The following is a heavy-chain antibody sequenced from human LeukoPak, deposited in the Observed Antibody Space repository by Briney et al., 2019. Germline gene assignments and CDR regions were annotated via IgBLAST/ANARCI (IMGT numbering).Heavy chain of an antibody. CDR3: VRGSLASGVVVYYYYYLDV. D-gene: IGHD3-3*01. CDR1: GFTFDDYA. J-gene: IGHJ6*03. CDR2: ISWNSGSI. V-gene: IGHV3-9*01. Sequence: GGSLRLSCAASGFTFDDYAMHWVRQAPGKGLEWVSGISWNSGSIGYADSVKGRFTISRDNAKNSLYLQMNSLRAEDTAVYYCVRGSLASGVVVYYYYYLDVWGKGTTVTVSS.